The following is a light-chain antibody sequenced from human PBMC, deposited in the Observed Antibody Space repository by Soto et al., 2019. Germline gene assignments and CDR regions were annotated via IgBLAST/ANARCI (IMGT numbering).Light chain of an antibody. CDR3: QERSNWSLVT. V-gene: IGKV3-11*01. J-gene: IGKJ3*01. CDR1: QSVRSY. Sequence: EIVLTQSPATLSLSPGERATLSCRASQSVRSYLAWYQQKPGQPPRLLIYETSNRATGIPARFSGRGYGTDFALPISSLDPQDFAGEYCQERSNWSLVTFGTGTRVDIK. CDR2: ETS.